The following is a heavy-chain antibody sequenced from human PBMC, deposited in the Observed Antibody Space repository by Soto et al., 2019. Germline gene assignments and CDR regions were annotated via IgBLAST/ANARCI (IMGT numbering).Heavy chain of an antibody. J-gene: IGHJ3*02. D-gene: IGHD4-17*01. CDR2: IYPGDSDT. CDR3: ASPKGRHYLDGDYNAFDI. V-gene: IGHV5-51*01. Sequence: GESLKISCKGSGYSFTSYWIGWVRQMPGKGLEWMGIIYPGDSDTRYSPSFQGQVTISADKSISTAYLQWSSLKASDTAMYYCASPKGRHYLDGDYNAFDIWGQGTMVTVSS. CDR1: GYSFTSYW.